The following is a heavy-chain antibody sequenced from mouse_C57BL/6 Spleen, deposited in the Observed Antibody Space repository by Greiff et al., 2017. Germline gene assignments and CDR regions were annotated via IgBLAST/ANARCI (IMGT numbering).Heavy chain of an antibody. CDR3: ARNYYGSSGFAY. Sequence: VQVVESGGGLVKPGGSLKLSCAASGFTFSDYGMHWVRQAPEKGLEWVAYISSGSSTIYYADTVKGRFTISRDNAKNTLFLQMTSLRSEDTAMYYCARNYYGSSGFAYWGQGTLVTVSA. CDR1: GFTFSDYG. D-gene: IGHD1-1*01. CDR2: ISSGSSTI. V-gene: IGHV5-17*01. J-gene: IGHJ3*01.